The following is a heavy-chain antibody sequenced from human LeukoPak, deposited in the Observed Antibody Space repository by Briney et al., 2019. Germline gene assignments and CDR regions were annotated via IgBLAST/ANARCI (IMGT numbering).Heavy chain of an antibody. Sequence: PGGSLRLSCAASGFTFSSYAMSWVRQAPGKGLEWVSAISGSGGSTYYADSVKGRFTISRDNSKNTLYLQMNSLRAEDTAVYYCAKSILTAIAAAGTFNWFDPWGQGTLVTVSS. D-gene: IGHD6-13*01. CDR3: AKSILTAIAAAGTFNWFDP. CDR1: GFTFSSYA. J-gene: IGHJ5*02. CDR2: ISGSGGST. V-gene: IGHV3-23*01.